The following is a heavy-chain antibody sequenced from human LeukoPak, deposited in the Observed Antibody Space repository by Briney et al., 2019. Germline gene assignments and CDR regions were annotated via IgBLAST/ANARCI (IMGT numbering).Heavy chain of an antibody. J-gene: IGHJ4*02. CDR1: GFTFSDYN. D-gene: IGHD5-12*01. V-gene: IGHV3-11*01. CDR2: ISRSGSTK. Sequence: PGGSLRLSCAASGFTFSDYNMRWIRQAPGKGLEWVSSISRSGSTKYYADSVKGRFTISRDNAKNSLFLQMNSLRAEDTAVYYCAKQRGYSGYDLPQFDYWGQGTLVTVSS. CDR3: AKQRGYSGYDLPQFDY.